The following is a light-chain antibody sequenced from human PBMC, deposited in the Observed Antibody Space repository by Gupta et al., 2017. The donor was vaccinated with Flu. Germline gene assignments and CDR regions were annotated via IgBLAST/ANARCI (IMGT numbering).Light chain of an antibody. J-gene: IGLJ3*02. CDR3: TSYTSTSTWV. CDR2: EVR. V-gene: IGLV2-14*01. Sequence: QSALTQPASVSGSPGQSITISCTGTSSDVGGYNYVSWYQQHPGKAPQLMIYEVRNRTSGVSNRFSGSKSGNTASLTISGLQAEDEADYYCTSYTSTSTWVFGGGTKLTVL. CDR1: SSDVGGYNY.